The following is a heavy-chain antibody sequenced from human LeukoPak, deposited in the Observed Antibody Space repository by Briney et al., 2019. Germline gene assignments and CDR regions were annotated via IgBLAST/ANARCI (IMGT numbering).Heavy chain of an antibody. V-gene: IGHV4-38-2*01. J-gene: IGHJ5*02. CDR1: GYSISSGYY. CDR2: IYHSGST. Sequence: SSETLSLTCAVSGYSISSGYYWGWIQQPPGKGLEWIASIYHSGSTYYNPSLKSRVTISVDTSKNQFSLKLSSVTAADTAVYYCARQAPYCSSTSCYRGVWFDPWGQGTLVTVSS. D-gene: IGHD2-2*02. CDR3: ARQAPYCSSTSCYRGVWFDP.